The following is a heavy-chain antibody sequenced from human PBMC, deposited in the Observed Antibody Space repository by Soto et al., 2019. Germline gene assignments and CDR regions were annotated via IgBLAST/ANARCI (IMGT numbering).Heavy chain of an antibody. J-gene: IGHJ4*02. V-gene: IGHV1-18*04. Sequence: QVQLVQSGAEVKKPGASVKVSCKASGYTFTSYGISWVRQAPGQGLEWMGWISAYNGNTNYAQKLQGRVTMTTDTSTSTAYMELRCLRSDDTAVYYCARESGGGGYSYGLYYFDYWGQGTLVTVSS. CDR1: GYTFTSYG. CDR3: ARESGGGGYSYGLYYFDY. CDR2: ISAYNGNT. D-gene: IGHD5-18*01.